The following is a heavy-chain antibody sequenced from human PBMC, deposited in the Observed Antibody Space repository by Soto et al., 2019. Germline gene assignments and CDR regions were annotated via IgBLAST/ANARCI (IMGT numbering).Heavy chain of an antibody. CDR1: GLTFTRAW. J-gene: IGHJ4*01. Sequence: GGSLRLSCVVSGLTFTRAWINWVRQAPGKGLEWVGRIKSKIDGGTTDFAAPVKGRFAISRDDSRDIVYLQMGNLKIEDAAVYYCTTDYDFTTKLVRFDFWSLGTLVTVSS. V-gene: IGHV3-15*07. CDR3: TTDYDFTTKLVRFDF. CDR2: IKSKIDGGTT. D-gene: IGHD4-17*01.